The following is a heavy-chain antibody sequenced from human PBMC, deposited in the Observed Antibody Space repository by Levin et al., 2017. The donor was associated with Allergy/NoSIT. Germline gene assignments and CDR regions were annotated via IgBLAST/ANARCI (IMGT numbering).Heavy chain of an antibody. V-gene: IGHV3-7*01. CDR2: IKEDGSEK. J-gene: IGHJ5*02. CDR3: VGSGYSSA. CDR1: GFTFSRYS. D-gene: IGHD6-25*01. Sequence: GGSLRLSCASFGFTFSRYSMAWVRQAPGKELEWVANIKEDGSEKHYVDSVKGRFTISRDNAKNSLYLQMNSLRVEDTAVYYCVGSGYSSAWGQGTLVIVSS.